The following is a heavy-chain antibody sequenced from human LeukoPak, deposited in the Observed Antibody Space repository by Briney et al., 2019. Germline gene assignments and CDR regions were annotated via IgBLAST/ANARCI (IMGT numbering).Heavy chain of an antibody. D-gene: IGHD3-22*01. V-gene: IGHV3-11*04. J-gene: IGHJ3*02. CDR2: ISSSGSTI. Sequence: PGGSLRLSCAASGFTFSDYYMSWIRQAPGKGLEWVSYISSSGSTIYYADSVKGRFTISRDNAKNSLYLQMNSLRAEDTAVYYCARGTPHYYDSSGYYYGAFDIWGQGTMVTVSS. CDR1: GFTFSDYY. CDR3: ARGTPHYYDSSGYYYGAFDI.